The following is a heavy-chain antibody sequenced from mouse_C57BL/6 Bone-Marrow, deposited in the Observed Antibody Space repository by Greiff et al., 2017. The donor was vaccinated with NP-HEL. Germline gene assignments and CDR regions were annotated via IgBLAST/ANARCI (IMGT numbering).Heavy chain of an antibody. CDR1: GYTFTSYW. CDR3: ARIYYYGSSYEAGAMDY. D-gene: IGHD1-1*01. CDR2: IDPSDSST. Sequence: QVQLQQPGAELVMPGASVKLSCKASGYTFTSYWMHWVKQRPGQGLEWIGEIDPSDSSTNYNQQFKGKSTLTVEKSSSTAYMQLSSLTAEDSAVYYCARIYYYGSSYEAGAMDYWGQGTSVTVSS. V-gene: IGHV1-69*01. J-gene: IGHJ4*01.